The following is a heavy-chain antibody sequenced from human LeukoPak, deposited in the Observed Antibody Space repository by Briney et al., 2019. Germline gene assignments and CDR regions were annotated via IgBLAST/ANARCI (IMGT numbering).Heavy chain of an antibody. CDR2: MNPNSGNT. CDR3: ARARYYDILTGLYYFDY. D-gene: IGHD3-9*01. Sequence: ASVTVSCKGSGYTFTSYDINWVRQATGQGLEWMGLMNPNSGNTGYAQKFQGRVTMTRNTSISTAYMELSSLRSEDTAVYYCARARYYDILTGLYYFDYWGQGTLVTVSS. J-gene: IGHJ4*02. V-gene: IGHV1-8*01. CDR1: GYTFTSYD.